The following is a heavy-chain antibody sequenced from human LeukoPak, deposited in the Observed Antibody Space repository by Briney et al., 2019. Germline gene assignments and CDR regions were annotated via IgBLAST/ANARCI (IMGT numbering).Heavy chain of an antibody. CDR3: AHSKRGGGYYINAFAV. CDR1: GPYTSAYY. CDR2: TYSGGNA. D-gene: IGHD1-26*01. V-gene: IGHV4-59*01. J-gene: IGHJ3*01. Sequence: SETLSLTCTVSGPYTSAYYWSWIRQPPGKGLVWIGYTYSGGNANYNPSLKSRVTISIDTYENQFSLRLTSVTAADTAVYFCAHSKRGGGYYINAFAVWGQGTLVTISS.